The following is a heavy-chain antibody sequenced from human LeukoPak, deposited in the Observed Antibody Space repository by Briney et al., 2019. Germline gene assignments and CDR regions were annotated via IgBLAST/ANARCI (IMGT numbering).Heavy chain of an antibody. CDR1: GFTFNSYG. CDR3: ARGRYNWNYDLSY. D-gene: IGHD1-7*01. J-gene: IGHJ4*02. CDR2: IWYDGSNK. V-gene: IGHV3-33*01. Sequence: GGSLRFSCAASGFTFNSYGMQWVRQAPGKGLEWVAVIWYDGSNKYYADSVKGRFTISRDNSKNTLYLQMNSLRAEDTDVYYCARGRYNWNYDLSYWSQGTLVTVSS.